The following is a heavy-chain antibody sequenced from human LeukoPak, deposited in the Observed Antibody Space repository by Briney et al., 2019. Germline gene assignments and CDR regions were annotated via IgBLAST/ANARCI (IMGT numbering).Heavy chain of an antibody. CDR3: ARDLIPDYYGSGSYHYYYGMDV. D-gene: IGHD3-10*01. J-gene: IGHJ6*02. Sequence: GGSLRLSCAASGFTFSSYSMNWVRQAPGKRLEWVSSISSSSSYIYYADSVKGRFTISRDNAKNSLYLQMNSLRAGETAVYYCARDLIPDYYGSGSYHYYYGMDVWGQGTTVTVSS. V-gene: IGHV3-21*01. CDR1: GFTFSSYS. CDR2: ISSSSSYI.